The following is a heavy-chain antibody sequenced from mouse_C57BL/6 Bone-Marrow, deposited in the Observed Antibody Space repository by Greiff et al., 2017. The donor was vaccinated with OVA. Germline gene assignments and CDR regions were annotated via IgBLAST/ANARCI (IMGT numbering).Heavy chain of an antibody. V-gene: IGHV5-17*01. CDR2: ISSGSSTI. CDR3: ARPLYYYGPYYAMDY. Sequence: EVNVVESGGGLVKPGGSLKLSCAASGFTFSDYGMHWVRQAPEKGLEWVAYISSGSSTIYYADTVKGRFTISRDNAKNTLFLQMTSLRSEDTAMYYCARPLYYYGPYYAMDYWGQGTSVTVSS. D-gene: IGHD1-1*01. CDR1: GFTFSDYG. J-gene: IGHJ4*01.